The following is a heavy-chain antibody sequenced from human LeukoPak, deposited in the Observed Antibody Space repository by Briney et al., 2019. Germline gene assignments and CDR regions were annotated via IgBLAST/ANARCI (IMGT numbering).Heavy chain of an antibody. CDR3: AREEATTVTTS. Sequence: SETLSLTCAVYGGSFSGYYWSWIRQPPGKGLEWIGEINHSGSTNYNPSLKSRVTISVDSSKNQSSLKLSSVTAADTAVYYCAREEATTVTTSWGQGTLVTVSS. V-gene: IGHV4-34*01. D-gene: IGHD4-17*01. CDR2: INHSGST. CDR1: GGSFSGYY. J-gene: IGHJ4*02.